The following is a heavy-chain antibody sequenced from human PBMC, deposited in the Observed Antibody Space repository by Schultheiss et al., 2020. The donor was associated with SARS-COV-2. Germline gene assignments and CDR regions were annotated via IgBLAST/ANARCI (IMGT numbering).Heavy chain of an antibody. CDR3: ARDVGAVAVDY. Sequence: SVKVSCKTSGYTFTDYYVHWVRQAPGQGLEWMGMIIPIFGTANYAQKFQGRVTITADESTSTAYMELRSLRSDDTAVYYCARDVGAVAVDYWGQGTLVTVSS. J-gene: IGHJ4*02. CDR1: GYTFTDYY. V-gene: IGHV1-69*13. CDR2: IIPIFGTA. D-gene: IGHD6-19*01.